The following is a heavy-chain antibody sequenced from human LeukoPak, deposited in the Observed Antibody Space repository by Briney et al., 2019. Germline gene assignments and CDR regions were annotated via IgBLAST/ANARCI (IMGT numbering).Heavy chain of an antibody. D-gene: IGHD3-16*01. CDR3: ARDLPRRLRLGELDY. CDR1: GYTFTKYG. V-gene: IGHV1-18*01. Sequence: ASVKVSCKASGYTFTKYGISWVRQAPGQGLEWMGWISAYNGNTNYAQKLQGRVTMTTDTSTSTAYMELRSLRSDDTAVYYCARDLPRRLRLGELDYWGQGTLVTVSS. J-gene: IGHJ4*02. CDR2: ISAYNGNT.